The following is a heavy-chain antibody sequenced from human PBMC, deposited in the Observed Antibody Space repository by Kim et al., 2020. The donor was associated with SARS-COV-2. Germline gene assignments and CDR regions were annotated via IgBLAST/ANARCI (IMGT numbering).Heavy chain of an antibody. D-gene: IGHD6-19*01. Sequence: GGSLRLSCAASGFTFGDYAIQWVRQVARKCLEWVSRIILDGGEIKYADSVQGRCTISRDNSKKSVYLQMNSLRSEDTALYYCVRGQQWLIKNWGQGTQVTVSS. CDR3: VRGQQWLIKN. CDR2: IILDGGEI. CDR1: GFTFGDYA. J-gene: IGHJ4*02. V-gene: IGHV3-43*02.